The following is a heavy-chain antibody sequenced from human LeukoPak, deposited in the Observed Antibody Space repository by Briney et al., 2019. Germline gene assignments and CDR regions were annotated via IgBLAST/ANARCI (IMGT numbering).Heavy chain of an antibody. D-gene: IGHD4-17*01. Sequence: SETLSLTCTVSGGSISSGGYYWSWIRQHPGKGLEWIGYIYYSGSTYYNPSLKSRVTISVDTSKNQFSLKLCSVTAADTAVYYCAREGYGDSGFSDYWGQGTLVTVSS. CDR3: AREGYGDSGFSDY. CDR2: IYYSGST. CDR1: GGSISSGGYY. V-gene: IGHV4-31*03. J-gene: IGHJ4*02.